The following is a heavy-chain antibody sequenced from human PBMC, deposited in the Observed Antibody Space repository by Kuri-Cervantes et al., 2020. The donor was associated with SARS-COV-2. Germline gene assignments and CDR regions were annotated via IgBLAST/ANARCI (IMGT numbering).Heavy chain of an antibody. Sequence: GGSLRLSCAASGFTFSSYGMHWVRQAPGKGLEWVAVISYDGSNKYYADSVKGRFTISRDNSKNTLYLQMNSLRAEDTAVYYCARLGVAAAGSYYYYGMDVWGQGTTVTVS. CDR3: ARLGVAAAGSYYYYGMDV. CDR1: GFTFSSYG. D-gene: IGHD6-13*01. CDR2: ISYDGSNK. V-gene: IGHV3-30*03. J-gene: IGHJ6*02.